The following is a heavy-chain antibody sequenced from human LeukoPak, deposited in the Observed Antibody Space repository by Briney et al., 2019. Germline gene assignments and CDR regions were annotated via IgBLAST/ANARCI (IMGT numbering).Heavy chain of an antibody. D-gene: IGHD2-2*01. Sequence: PGGSLRLSCAASGFTFSSYWMSWVRQAPGKGLEWVANIKQDGSEKYYVDSVKGRFTISRDNAKNSLYLQMNSLRAEDTAVYYCARQLRAVVPAARNIYYYYYMDVWGKGTTVTVSS. V-gene: IGHV3-7*01. CDR1: GFTFSSYW. CDR3: ARQLRAVVPAARNIYYYYYMDV. CDR2: IKQDGSEK. J-gene: IGHJ6*03.